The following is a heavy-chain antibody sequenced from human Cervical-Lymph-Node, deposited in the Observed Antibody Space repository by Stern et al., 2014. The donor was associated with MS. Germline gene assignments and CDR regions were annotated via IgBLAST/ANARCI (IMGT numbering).Heavy chain of an antibody. V-gene: IGHV4-39*02. CDR3: ARERGFETGGGNSGDY. D-gene: IGHD4-23*01. CDR1: GGSISSSSYH. CDR2: IYYSGTT. Sequence: QVQLQESGPGRVKPSETLSLICTVSGGSISSSSYHWGWIRQPPGKGLEWIGSIYYSGTTYYNPSLKSRVTISVDTSKNQFSLKLSSVTAADTAVYYCARERGFETGGGNSGDYWGQGTLVTVSS. J-gene: IGHJ4*02.